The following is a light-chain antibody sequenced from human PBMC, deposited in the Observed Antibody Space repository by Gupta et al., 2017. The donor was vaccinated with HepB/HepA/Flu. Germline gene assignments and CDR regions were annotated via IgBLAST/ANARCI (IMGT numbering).Light chain of an antibody. Sequence: ELVMTQSPATLSVSPGERATLSCRARQSVSSNLAWYQQKPGQAPRLLIYGASTRATGIPARFSGSGSGTEFTLTISSLQSEEFAVYYCLQYQNGHKPNSNFGQGTKMEIK. CDR1: QSVSSN. J-gene: IGKJ2*02. CDR2: GAS. V-gene: IGKV3-15*01. CDR3: LQYQNGHKPNSN.